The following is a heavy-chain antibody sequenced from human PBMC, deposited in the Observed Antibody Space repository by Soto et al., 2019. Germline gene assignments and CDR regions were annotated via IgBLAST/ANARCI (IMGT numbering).Heavy chain of an antibody. Sequence: GGSLRLSCAASGFTFSSYGMHWVRQAPGKGLEWVAVIWYDGSNKYYADSVKGRFTISRDNSKNTLYLQMNSLRAEDTAVYYCARDPCSSTSCYLSYWGQGTRVTVSS. D-gene: IGHD2-2*01. CDR1: GFTFSSYG. CDR2: IWYDGSNK. J-gene: IGHJ4*02. CDR3: ARDPCSSTSCYLSY. V-gene: IGHV3-33*01.